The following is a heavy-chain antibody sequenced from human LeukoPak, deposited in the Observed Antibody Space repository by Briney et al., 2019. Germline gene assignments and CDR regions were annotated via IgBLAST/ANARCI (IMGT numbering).Heavy chain of an antibody. CDR3: ARGSSSFLGYFDY. Sequence: ASVKVSCKTSGYTFTFYYLHWMRQAPAQGLEWMGWINPNSGGTNYAQKFQGRVTMTRDTSISTAYMDLSRLRSDDTAVYYCARGSSSFLGYFDYWAQGTLVTVSS. J-gene: IGHJ4*02. CDR1: GYTFTFYY. V-gene: IGHV1-2*02. D-gene: IGHD3-16*01. CDR2: INPNSGGT.